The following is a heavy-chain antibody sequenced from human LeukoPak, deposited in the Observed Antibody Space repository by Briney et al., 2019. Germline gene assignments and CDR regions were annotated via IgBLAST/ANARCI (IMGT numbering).Heavy chain of an antibody. V-gene: IGHV1-2*02. D-gene: IGHD6-13*01. CDR1: GYTFTGYY. CDR3: ARRTSPHIAAAGY. CDR2: INPNSGGT. J-gene: IGHJ4*02. Sequence: VSVKVSCKASGYTFTGYYMHWVRQAPGQGLEWMGWINPNSGGTNYAQKFQGRVTMTRDMSTSTVYMELSSLRSEDTAVYYCARRTSPHIAAAGYWGQGTLVTVSS.